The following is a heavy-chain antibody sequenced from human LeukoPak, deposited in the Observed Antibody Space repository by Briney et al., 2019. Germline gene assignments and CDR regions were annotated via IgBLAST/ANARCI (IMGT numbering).Heavy chain of an antibody. J-gene: IGHJ4*01. CDR1: GFTFSNYD. Sequence: GGSLRLSCAASGFTFSNYDMNWVRQAPGKGLEWVSYISRSGSTIYYADSVKGRATISRDNAKNSLYLQMASLRAEDTAMYYCARLPGGVVMDAGLYWGHGTLVTVSS. CDR2: ISRSGSTI. V-gene: IGHV3-48*01. D-gene: IGHD2-21*01. CDR3: ARLPGGVVMDAGLY.